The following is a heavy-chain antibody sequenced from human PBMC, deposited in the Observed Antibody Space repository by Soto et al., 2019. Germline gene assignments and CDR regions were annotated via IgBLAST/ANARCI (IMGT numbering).Heavy chain of an antibody. Sequence: EVQLLESGGGLVQPGGSLRLSCAASGFTFSSFAMNWVRRAPGKGLEWVSLINDSGSNTYYADSVKGRFTISRDNSKNTLYLQMNSLRAEDTAVYYCAQAARITTLYNFDFWGQGTLVTVSS. V-gene: IGHV3-23*01. D-gene: IGHD4-4*01. J-gene: IGHJ4*02. CDR3: AQAARITTLYNFDF. CDR2: INDSGSNT. CDR1: GFTFSSFA.